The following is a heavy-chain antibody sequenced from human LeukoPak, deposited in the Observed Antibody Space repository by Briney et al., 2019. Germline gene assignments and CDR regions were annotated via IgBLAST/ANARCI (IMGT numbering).Heavy chain of an antibody. CDR2: ISWDGGST. Sequence: PGGSLRLSCAAPGFTFVDFTMHWVRQAPGRGLEWVSIISWDGGSTYYADSVKGRFTISRDNSKNSLYLQMNSLRTEDTALYYCAKEGGGFDYWGQGTLVTVSS. J-gene: IGHJ4*02. V-gene: IGHV3-43*01. D-gene: IGHD3-16*01. CDR3: AKEGGGFDY. CDR1: GFTFVDFT.